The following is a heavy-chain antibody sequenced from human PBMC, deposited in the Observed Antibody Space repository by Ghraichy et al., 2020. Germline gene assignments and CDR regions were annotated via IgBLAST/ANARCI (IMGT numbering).Heavy chain of an antibody. D-gene: IGHD1-26*01. CDR1: GFTFSSYS. V-gene: IGHV3-21*01. CDR3: ARVGGSYSGATGAFDI. J-gene: IGHJ3*02. Sequence: GGSLRLSCAASGFTFSSYSMNWVRQAPGKGLEWVSSISSSSSYIYYADSVKGRFTISRDNAKNSLYLQMNSLRAEDTAVYYCARVGGSYSGATGAFDIWGQGTMVTVSS. CDR2: ISSSSSYI.